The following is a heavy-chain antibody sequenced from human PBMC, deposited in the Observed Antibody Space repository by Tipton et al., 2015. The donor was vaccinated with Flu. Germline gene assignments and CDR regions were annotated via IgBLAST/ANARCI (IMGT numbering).Heavy chain of an antibody. J-gene: IGHJ4*02. CDR3: ARAPPLVYGDFEN. CDR2: IYTTGTT. CDR1: GDSITSGSYY. Sequence: LSLTCTVSGDSITSGSYYWNWIRQPAGKGLEWIGRIYTTGTTNYNPSLKRRVTMSVDSSKNLFSLSLTSVTAADSAVYYCARAPPLVYGDFENWGQGILVTVSS. V-gene: IGHV4-61*02. D-gene: IGHD4-17*01.